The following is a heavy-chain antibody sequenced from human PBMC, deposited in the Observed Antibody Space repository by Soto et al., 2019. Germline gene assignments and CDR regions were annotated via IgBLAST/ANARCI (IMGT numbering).Heavy chain of an antibody. J-gene: IGHJ4*02. D-gene: IGHD1-1*01. CDR3: ARDRRQLERRSYFDY. CDR2: INPNSGGT. CDR1: GYTFTGYY. V-gene: IGHV1-2*02. Sequence: ASVKVSCKASGYTFTGYYMQWVRQAPGQGLEWMGWINPNSGGTNYAQKFQGRVTMTRDTSISTAYMELSRLRSDDTAVYYCARDRRQLERRSYFDYWGQGTLVTVSS.